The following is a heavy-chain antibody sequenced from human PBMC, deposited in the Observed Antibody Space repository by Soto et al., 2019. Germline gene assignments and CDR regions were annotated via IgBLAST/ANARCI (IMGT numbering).Heavy chain of an antibody. CDR2: IYYSGST. J-gene: IGHJ6*03. CDR1: GGSISSYY. CDR3: ARVRGNYYDFWSGYYVDYYYYYMDV. Sequence: SETLSLTCTVSGGSISSYYWSWIRQPPGKGLEWIGYIYYSGSTNYNPSLKSRVTISVDTSKNQFSLKLSSVTAADTAVYYCARVRGNYYDFWSGYYVDYYYYYMDVWGKGTTVTVSS. D-gene: IGHD3-3*01. V-gene: IGHV4-59*01.